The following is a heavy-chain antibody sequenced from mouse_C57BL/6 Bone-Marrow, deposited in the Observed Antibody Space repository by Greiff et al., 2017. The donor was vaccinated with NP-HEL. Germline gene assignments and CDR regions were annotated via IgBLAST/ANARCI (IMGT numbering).Heavy chain of an antibody. V-gene: IGHV3-5*01. CDR2: IYYSGTI. CDR1: GISITTGNYR. D-gene: IGHD2-1*01. J-gene: IGHJ1*03. CDR3: ARERGGNYVWYFDV. Sequence: EVQLQQSGPGLVKPSQTVFLTCTVTGISITTGNYRWSWIRQFPGHKLEWIGYIYYSGTITYNPSLTSRTTITSDTPKNQFFLEMNSLTAEDTATDYCARERGGNYVWYFDVWGTGTTVTVSS.